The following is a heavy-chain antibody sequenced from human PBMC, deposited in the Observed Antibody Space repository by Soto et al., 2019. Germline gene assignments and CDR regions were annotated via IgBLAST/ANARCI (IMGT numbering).Heavy chain of an antibody. J-gene: IGHJ5*02. CDR1: GFTFSSYA. D-gene: IGHD2-8*01. V-gene: IGHV3-30*14. CDR2: ISYDGSNK. Sequence: QVQLVESGGGVVQPGRSLRLSCAASGFTFSSYAMHWVRQAPGKGLEWVAVISYDGSNKYYEDSVKGRFTISRDNSKKTLYLQMNSLRAEDTAVYYCARDTYCTNGVCYTKFLGPGGNWFDPWGQGTLVTVSS. CDR3: ARDTYCTNGVCYTKFLGPGGNWFDP.